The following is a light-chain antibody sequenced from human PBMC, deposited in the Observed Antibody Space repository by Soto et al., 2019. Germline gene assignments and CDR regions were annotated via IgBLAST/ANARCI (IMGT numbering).Light chain of an antibody. CDR3: SSYTTNKTLL. V-gene: IGLV2-14*01. CDR2: EVS. Sequence: QSALTQPASVSGSPGQSITISCTGTSSDVGAHNFVSWYQQHPGKAPKLIVYEVSNRPPGLSDRFSGSKSGTTASLTISGLQAEDEADYFCSSYTTNKTLLFGGGTKLTVL. J-gene: IGLJ2*01. CDR1: SSDVGAHNF.